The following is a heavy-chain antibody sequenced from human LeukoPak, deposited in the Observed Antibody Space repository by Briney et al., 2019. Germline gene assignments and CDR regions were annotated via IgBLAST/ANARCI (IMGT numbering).Heavy chain of an antibody. V-gene: IGHV3-30*18. Sequence: GSLRLSCAASGFTFSNYGMHWVRQAPGKGLEWVAVISYDGSNKFYADSVKGRFTISRDNSKNTLYLQMNSLRAENTAVYYCAKDRESSSWYYYYGMDVWGQGTTVTVSS. CDR3: AKDRESSSWYYYYGMDV. CDR2: ISYDGSNK. CDR1: GFTFSNYG. J-gene: IGHJ6*02. D-gene: IGHD6-13*01.